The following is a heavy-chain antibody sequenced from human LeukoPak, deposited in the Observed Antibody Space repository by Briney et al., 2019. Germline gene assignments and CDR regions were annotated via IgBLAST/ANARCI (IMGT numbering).Heavy chain of an antibody. CDR2: IYTSGST. CDR1: GGSISSGSYY. D-gene: IGHD3-3*01. CDR3: ARVWDYDFWSGYYTFDY. Sequence: SETLSLTCTVSGGSISSGSYYWSWIRQPAGKGLEWIGRIYTSGSTNYNPSLKSRVTISVDTSRNQFSLKLSSVTAADTAVYYCARVWDYDFWSGYYTFDYWGQGTLVTVSS. V-gene: IGHV4-61*02. J-gene: IGHJ4*02.